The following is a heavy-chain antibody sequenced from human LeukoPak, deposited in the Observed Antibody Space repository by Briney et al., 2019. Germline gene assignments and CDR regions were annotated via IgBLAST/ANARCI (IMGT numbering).Heavy chain of an antibody. J-gene: IGHJ6*03. Sequence: SETLSLTCTVSGGSISSSSYYWSWIRQPPGKGLEWIGYIYYSGSTNYNPSLKSRVTISVDTPKNQFSLKLSSVTAADTAVYYCARVIAVAGTGYFYMDVWGKGTTVTVSS. CDR1: GGSISSSSYY. CDR3: ARVIAVAGTGYFYMDV. CDR2: IYYSGST. D-gene: IGHD6-19*01. V-gene: IGHV4-61*01.